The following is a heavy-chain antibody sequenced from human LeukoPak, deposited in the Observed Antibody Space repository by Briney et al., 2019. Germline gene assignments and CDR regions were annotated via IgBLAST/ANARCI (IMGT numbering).Heavy chain of an antibody. J-gene: IGHJ4*02. CDR3: TTVRVTGRIDY. CDR2: VKREIDGGTT. D-gene: IGHD1-14*01. CDR1: GFTFSNAW. V-gene: IGHV3-15*01. Sequence: GGSLRLSCAASGFTFSNAWTSWVRQAPGKGLEWVGRVKREIDGGTTDYVAPVKGRFTISRDDSKNTLHLQMNSLKTEDTAVYYCTTVRVTGRIDYWGQGTLVTVSS.